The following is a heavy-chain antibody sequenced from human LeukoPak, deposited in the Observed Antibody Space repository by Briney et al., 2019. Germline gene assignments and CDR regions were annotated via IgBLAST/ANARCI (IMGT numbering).Heavy chain of an antibody. J-gene: IGHJ4*02. Sequence: PGGSLRLSCVASGFTFSSYDMHWVRQAPGKGLEWVSAIGTAGDTYYPGSVKGRFTISRDNAKNSLYLQMNSLRAEDTAVYYCARDQWHFDYWGQGTLVTVSS. CDR1: GFTFSSYD. CDR3: ARDQWHFDY. V-gene: IGHV3-13*01. CDR2: IGTAGDT. D-gene: IGHD6-19*01.